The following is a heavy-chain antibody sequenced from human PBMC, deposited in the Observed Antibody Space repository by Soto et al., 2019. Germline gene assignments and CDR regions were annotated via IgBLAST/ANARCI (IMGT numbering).Heavy chain of an antibody. V-gene: IGHV3-33*01. Sequence: QVQLVESGGGVVQPGRSLGLTCAASGFIFSGYGIHWVRQAPGKGLEWVAVIWNDGSREYYTDSVRGRFTISRDNSKNTVHLQMNSLRSEDTAVYYCARDVWYTNEITPFDSWGQGTLVTVSS. CDR3: ARDVWYTNEITPFDS. CDR2: IWNDGSRE. CDR1: GFIFSGYG. J-gene: IGHJ5*01. D-gene: IGHD2-8*01.